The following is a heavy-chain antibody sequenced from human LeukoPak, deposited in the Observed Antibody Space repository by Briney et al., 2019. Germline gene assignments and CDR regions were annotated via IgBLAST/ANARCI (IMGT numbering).Heavy chain of an antibody. V-gene: IGHV1-69*04. D-gene: IGHD2-15*01. J-gene: IGHJ3*02. CDR2: TIPILGIA. Sequence: SVKVSCKASGGTFSSYAISWVRQAPGQGLEWMGRTIPILGIANYAQKFQGRVTITADKSTSTAYMELSSLRSEDTAVYYCARENTLLVGAFDIWGQGTMVTVSS. CDR3: ARENTLLVGAFDI. CDR1: GGTFSSYA.